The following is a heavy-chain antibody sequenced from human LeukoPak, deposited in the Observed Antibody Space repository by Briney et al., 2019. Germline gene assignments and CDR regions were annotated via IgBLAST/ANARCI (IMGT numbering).Heavy chain of an antibody. V-gene: IGHV1-69*01. J-gene: IGHJ5*02. Sequence: SVKVSCKASGGTFSSYAISWVRQAPGQGLEWMRGIIPIFGTANYAQKFQGRVTITADESTSTAYMELSSLRSEDTAAYYCARRVPAAIMVEKLTYNWFDPWGQGTLVTVSS. CDR3: ARRVPAAIMVEKLTYNWFDP. CDR2: IIPIFGTA. CDR1: GGTFSSYA. D-gene: IGHD2-2*02.